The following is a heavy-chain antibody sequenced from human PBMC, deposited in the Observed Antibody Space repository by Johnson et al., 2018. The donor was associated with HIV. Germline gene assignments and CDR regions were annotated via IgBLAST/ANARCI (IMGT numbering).Heavy chain of an antibody. J-gene: IGHJ3*02. V-gene: IGHV3-30*04. D-gene: IGHD2-21*01. CDR3: ARGGGCGGDCYSGYDAFDI. CDR2: ISSDGSKK. Sequence: QVQLVESGGGVVQPGRSLRLSCAVSGFTFSSYPMHWVRQAPGKGLEWVAVISSDGSKKYYVDSVKGRFPISRDNSKTTLYLQMNSLSAEDTAVYYCARGGGCGGDCYSGYDAFDIWGQGTKVTV. CDR1: GFTFSSYP.